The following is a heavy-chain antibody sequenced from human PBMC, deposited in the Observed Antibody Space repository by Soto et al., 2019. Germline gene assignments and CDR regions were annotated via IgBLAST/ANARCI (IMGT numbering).Heavy chain of an antibody. CDR2: INPRSGSA. J-gene: IGHJ4*02. CDR1: GFPFTSFF. V-gene: IGHV1-46*01. CDR3: VRAPYSFDI. Sequence: EASVKVSCKASGFPFTSFFIHWVRQAPGQGLEWMGVINPRSGSANYAQKFQDRLTLTRDTSSTTVYMDLSSLKSEDTALYYCVRAPYSFDIWGQGTLVTV.